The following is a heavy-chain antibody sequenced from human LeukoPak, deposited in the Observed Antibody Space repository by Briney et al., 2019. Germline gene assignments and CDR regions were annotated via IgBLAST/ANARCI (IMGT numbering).Heavy chain of an antibody. CDR2: IYYSGST. J-gene: IGHJ4*02. V-gene: IGHV4-59*12. Sequence: SETLSLTCTVSGGSISSYYWSWIRQPPGKGLEWIGYIYYSGSTNYNPSLKSRVTMSVDTSKNQFSLKLSSVTAADTAIYYCARSVSSGWYAFDSWGQGTLVTVSP. D-gene: IGHD6-19*01. CDR1: GGSISSYY. CDR3: ARSVSSGWYAFDS.